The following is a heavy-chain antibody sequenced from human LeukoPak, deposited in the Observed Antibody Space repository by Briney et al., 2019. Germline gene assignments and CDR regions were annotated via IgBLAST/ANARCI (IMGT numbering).Heavy chain of an antibody. CDR3: ARVPTKARRNCFDP. D-gene: IGHD1-1*01. CDR2: MNHNSGNT. V-gene: IGHV1-8*01. J-gene: IGHJ5*02. CDR1: GYTFTSYD. Sequence: ASVKVSCKSSGYTFTSYDINWVRQAIGQGLEWMGWMNHNSGNTGYAQKFQGRLTMTRNTSISTAYMELSSLRSEDTAVYYCARVPTKARRNCFDPWGQGTLVTVSS.